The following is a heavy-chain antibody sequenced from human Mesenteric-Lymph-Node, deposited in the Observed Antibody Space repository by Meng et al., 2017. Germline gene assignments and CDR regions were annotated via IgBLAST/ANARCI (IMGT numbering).Heavy chain of an antibody. CDR2: IYYSGST. CDR3: AIGGYSYGTGGGEEYYYYGMDV. D-gene: IGHD5-18*01. Sequence: SETLSLTCTVSGGSISSYYWSWIRQPPGKGLEWIGYIYYSGSTNYNPSLKSRVTISVDTSKNQFSLKLSSVTAADTAVYYCAIGGYSYGTGGGEEYYYYGMDVWGQGTTVTVSS. CDR1: GGSISSYY. V-gene: IGHV4-59*12. J-gene: IGHJ6*02.